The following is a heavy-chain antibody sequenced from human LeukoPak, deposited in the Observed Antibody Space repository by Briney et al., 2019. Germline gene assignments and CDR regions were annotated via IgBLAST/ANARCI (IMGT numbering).Heavy chain of an antibody. V-gene: IGHV4-39*01. CDR1: GDSISSSSYY. J-gene: IGHJ4*02. Sequence: SETLSLTCNVSGDSISSSSYYWGWIRQPPGKGLEWIGSIYYSGSTYYNPSLRSRVTISVDTSKNQFSLKLSSVTAADTAVYYCARGILPTYYYDSNHFDYWGQGTLVTVSS. D-gene: IGHD3-22*01. CDR2: IYYSGST. CDR3: ARGILPTYYYDSNHFDY.